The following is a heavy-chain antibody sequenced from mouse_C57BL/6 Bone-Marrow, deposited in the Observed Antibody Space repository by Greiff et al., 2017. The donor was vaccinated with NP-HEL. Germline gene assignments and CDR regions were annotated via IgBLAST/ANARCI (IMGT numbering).Heavy chain of an antibody. Sequence: VQLQQSGAELVRPGASVKLSCTASGFNIKDDYMHWVKQRPEQGLEWIGWIDPENGDTEYASKFQGKATITADTSSNTAYLQLSSLTSEDTAVYYCITTVVAYGDYAMDYWGQGTSVTVSS. J-gene: IGHJ4*01. CDR2: IDPENGDT. CDR1: GFNIKDDY. D-gene: IGHD1-1*01. CDR3: ITTVVAYGDYAMDY. V-gene: IGHV14-4*01.